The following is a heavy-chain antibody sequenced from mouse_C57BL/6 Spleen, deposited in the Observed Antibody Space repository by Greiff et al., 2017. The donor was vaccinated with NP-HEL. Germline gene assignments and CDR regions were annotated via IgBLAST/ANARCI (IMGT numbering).Heavy chain of an antibody. CDR3: ATLITTVVPGYFDV. J-gene: IGHJ1*03. CDR1: GYSFTSYY. V-gene: IGHV1-66*01. CDR2: IYPGSGNT. Sequence: QVQLKESGPELVKPGASVKISCKASGYSFTSYYIHWVKQRPGQGLEWIGWIYPGSGNTKYNEKFKGKATLTADTSSSTAYMQLSSLTSEDSAVYYCATLITTVVPGYFDVWGTGTTVTVSS. D-gene: IGHD1-1*01.